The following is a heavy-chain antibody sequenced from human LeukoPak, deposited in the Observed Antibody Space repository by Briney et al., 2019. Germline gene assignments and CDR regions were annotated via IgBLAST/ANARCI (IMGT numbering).Heavy chain of an antibody. D-gene: IGHD1-7*01. CDR2: IIPIFGTV. CDR3: ARDNYAGANWFDP. Sequence: SVKVSCKASGGTFSSYAISWVRQAPGQGLEWMGGIIPIFGTVNYAQKFQGRVTITTDESTSTAYMELSSLRSEDTAVYYCARDNYAGANWFDPWGQGTLVTVSS. V-gene: IGHV1-69*05. J-gene: IGHJ5*02. CDR1: GGTFSSYA.